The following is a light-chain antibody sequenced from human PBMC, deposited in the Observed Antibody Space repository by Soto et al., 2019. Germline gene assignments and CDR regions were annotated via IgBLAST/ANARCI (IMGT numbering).Light chain of an antibody. CDR3: QHYAGSPRT. J-gene: IGKJ2*01. CDR1: QNVRSDY. CDR2: GIF. Sequence: ETVLTQSPGTVSLSPGERATLSCTTSQNVRSDYLAWYQQKPGQAPRLLIYGIFNRATGIPDRFSGSGSGTDFTLTISGLEPEDSAVYYCQHYAGSPRTFGPGTKVEI. V-gene: IGKV3-20*01.